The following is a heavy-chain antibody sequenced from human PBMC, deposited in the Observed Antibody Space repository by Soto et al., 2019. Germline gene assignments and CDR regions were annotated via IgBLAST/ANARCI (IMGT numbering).Heavy chain of an antibody. J-gene: IGHJ4*02. CDR2: IKTEIDGGTT. CDR3: TTAIIFDS. V-gene: IGHV3-15*07. D-gene: IGHD2-2*02. Sequence: GGSLRLSCATSGFTFNDTWMNWVRQAPGKGLEWVGLIKTEIDGGTTEYAAPVKGRLTISRDDSKNTVYLQMNRLRTEDTAVYYCTTAIIFDSWGLGTLVTVSS. CDR1: GFTFNDTW.